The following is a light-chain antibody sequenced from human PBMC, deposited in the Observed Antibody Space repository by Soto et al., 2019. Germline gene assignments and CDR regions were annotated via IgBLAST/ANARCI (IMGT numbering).Light chain of an antibody. CDR1: QSISSD. V-gene: IGKV3-15*01. Sequence: EIVMTQSPATLSVSPGERATLSCRASQSISSDLAWYQQKPGQAPRLLIYGASTRASDVPARFSGSGSGTEFTLSITNLQSEDFAVYYCQQYNNRLWTFGQGTKVEIK. CDR2: GAS. J-gene: IGKJ1*01. CDR3: QQYNNRLWT.